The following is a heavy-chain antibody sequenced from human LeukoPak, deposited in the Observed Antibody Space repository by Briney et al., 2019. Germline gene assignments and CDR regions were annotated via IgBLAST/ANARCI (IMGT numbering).Heavy chain of an antibody. J-gene: IGHJ5*02. V-gene: IGHV4-38-2*01. CDR3: ARPGEYSSSSEGWFDP. CDR1: GYSISSGYY. CDR2: IYHSGST. D-gene: IGHD6-6*01. Sequence: SETLSLTCAVSGYSISSGYYWGWIRQPPGKGLEWIGSIYHSGSTYYNPSLKSRVTISVDTSKNQFSLKLSSVTAADTAVYYCARPGEYSSSSEGWFDPWRQGTLVTVSS.